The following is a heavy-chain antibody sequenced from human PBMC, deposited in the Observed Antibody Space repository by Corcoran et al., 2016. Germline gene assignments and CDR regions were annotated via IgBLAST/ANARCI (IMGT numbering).Heavy chain of an antibody. Sequence: QVQLVESGGGVVQPGRSLRLSCAASGFTFSSYGMHWVRQAPGKGLEWVAVIWYDGSNKYYADSVKGRFTISRDNSKNTLYLQMNSLRAEDTAVYYCARASGLYYVDYWGQGTLVTVSS. CDR2: IWYDGSNK. D-gene: IGHD5-12*01. J-gene: IGHJ4*02. CDR1: GFTFSSYG. V-gene: IGHV3-33*01. CDR3: ARASGLYYVDY.